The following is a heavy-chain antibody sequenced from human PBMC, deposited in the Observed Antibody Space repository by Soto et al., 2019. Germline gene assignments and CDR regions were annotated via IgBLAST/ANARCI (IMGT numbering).Heavy chain of an antibody. CDR1: GFTFSSYG. D-gene: IGHD2-2*01. CDR2: IWYDGSNK. J-gene: IGHJ6*02. V-gene: IGHV3-33*01. Sequence: QVQLVESGGGVVQPGRSLRLSCAASGFTFSSYGMHWVRQAPGKGLEWVAVIWYDGSNKYYADSVKGRFTISRDNSKNSMHLKMTRVRAWDTAVYYCARVFPISTSCARPVCYYCSGMDVWGQGATFTLSS. CDR3: ARVFPISTSCARPVCYYCSGMDV.